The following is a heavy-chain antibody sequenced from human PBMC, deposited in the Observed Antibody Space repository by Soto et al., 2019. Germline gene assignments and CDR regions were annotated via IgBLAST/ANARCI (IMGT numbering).Heavy chain of an antibody. CDR1: GGSIISDGYS. J-gene: IGHJ3*02. CDR3: VRRSPEDSFDI. Sequence: SETLSLTCAVSGGSIISDGYSWSWIRQPPGKGLQWIGHIYEGGNTYYTPSLESRVAISTDKSKNQFSLRLSSVTAADTAVYYCVRRSPEDSFDIWGQGTMVTVSS. V-gene: IGHV4-30-2*01. CDR2: IYEGGNT.